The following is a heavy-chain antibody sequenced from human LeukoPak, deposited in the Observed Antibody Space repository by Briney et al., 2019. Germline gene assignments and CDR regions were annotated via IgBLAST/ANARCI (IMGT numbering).Heavy chain of an antibody. CDR3: ARRGYHDYSGFDY. CDR1: GFSFSSYW. CDR2: IKQDESER. V-gene: IGHV3-7*01. J-gene: IGHJ4*02. D-gene: IGHD1-26*01. Sequence: GGSLRLSCEGSGFSFSSYWMTWVRQSPGKGPEWVANIKQDESERYTVDSVKGRFTISRDNAKNSLYLQMNSLRAEDTAVYYCARRGYHDYSGFDYWGQGTQVTVSS.